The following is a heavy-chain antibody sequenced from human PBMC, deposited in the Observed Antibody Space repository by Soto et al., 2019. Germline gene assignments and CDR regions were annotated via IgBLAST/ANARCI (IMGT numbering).Heavy chain of an antibody. CDR2: IWYDGSNK. CDR1: GFTFSSYG. V-gene: IGHV3-33*01. CDR3: ARERGALSDWYFLHWFDP. Sequence: QVQLVESGGGVVQPGRSLRLSCAASGFTFSSYGMHWVRQAPGKGLEWVAVIWYDGSNKYYADSVKGRFTISRDNSKNTLYLQMNSLRAEDTAVYYCARERGALSDWYFLHWFDPWGQGTLVTVSS. D-gene: IGHD6-19*01. J-gene: IGHJ5*02.